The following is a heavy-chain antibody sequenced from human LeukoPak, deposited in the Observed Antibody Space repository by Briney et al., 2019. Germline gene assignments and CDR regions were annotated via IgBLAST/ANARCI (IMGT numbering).Heavy chain of an antibody. CDR2: IYYSGST. V-gene: IGHV4-30-4*01. CDR3: AREQAAPWVAFDI. Sequence: KSSETLSLTCTVSGVSISSGDYYWSWIRQPPGKGLEWIGYIYYSGSTYYNPSLKSRVTISVDTSKNQFSLKLSSVTAADTAVYYCAREQAAPWVAFDIWGQGTMVTVSS. CDR1: GVSISSGDYY. J-gene: IGHJ3*02. D-gene: IGHD6-6*01.